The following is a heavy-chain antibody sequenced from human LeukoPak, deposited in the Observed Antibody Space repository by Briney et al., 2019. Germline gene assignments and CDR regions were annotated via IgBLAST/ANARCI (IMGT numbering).Heavy chain of an antibody. CDR3: AGRSARYFDS. CDR1: GDSIDSYY. Sequence: SETLSLTCTVSGDSIDSYYWSWIRQPPGEGLQWIGYVFYSGPTNYDASLKSRVVISVDRSKNQFSLKLTSVSAADTAVYYCAGRSARYFDSWGQGTPVTVSS. J-gene: IGHJ4*02. V-gene: IGHV4-59*01. CDR2: VFYSGPT. D-gene: IGHD1-26*01.